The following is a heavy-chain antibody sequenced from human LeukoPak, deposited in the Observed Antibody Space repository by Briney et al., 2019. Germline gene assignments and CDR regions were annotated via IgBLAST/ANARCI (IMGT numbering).Heavy chain of an antibody. J-gene: IGHJ4*02. CDR2: IIPIFGTA. CDR1: GGTFSSYA. CDR3: ARGSVPYYGIVVAHFDY. D-gene: IGHD3-22*01. V-gene: IGHV1-69*13. Sequence: SVKVSCKASGGTFSSYAISWVRQAPGQGLEWMGGIIPIFGTANYAQKFQGRVTITADESTSTAYMELSSLRSEDTAVYYCARGSVPYYGIVVAHFDYWAREPWSPSPQ.